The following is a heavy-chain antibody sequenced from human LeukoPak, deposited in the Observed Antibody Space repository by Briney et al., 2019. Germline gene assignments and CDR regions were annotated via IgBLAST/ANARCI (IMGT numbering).Heavy chain of an antibody. V-gene: IGHV3-48*03. CDR2: ISSSGSTI. Sequence: GGSLRLSCAASGFTFSSYEMNWVRQAPGKGLEWVSYISSSGSTIYYADSVKGRFTISRDNAKNSLDLQMNSLRAEDTAVYYCARDPGRFDYWGQGTLVTVSS. CDR1: GFTFSSYE. CDR3: ARDPGRFDY. D-gene: IGHD3-10*01. J-gene: IGHJ4*02.